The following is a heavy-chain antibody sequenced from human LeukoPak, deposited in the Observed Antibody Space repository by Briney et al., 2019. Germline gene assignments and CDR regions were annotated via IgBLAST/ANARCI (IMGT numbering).Heavy chain of an antibody. CDR2: IIPIFGTA. D-gene: IGHD5-18*01. J-gene: IGHJ4*02. CDR1: GGTFSSYA. V-gene: IGHV1-69*05. CDR3: ASPSPAAYSYGYFDC. Sequence: SVKVSCKASGGTFSSYAISWVRQAPGQGLEWMGGIIPIFGTANYAQKFQGRVTITTDESTSTAYMELSSLRSEDTAVYYCASPSPAAYSYGYFDCWGQGTLVTVSS.